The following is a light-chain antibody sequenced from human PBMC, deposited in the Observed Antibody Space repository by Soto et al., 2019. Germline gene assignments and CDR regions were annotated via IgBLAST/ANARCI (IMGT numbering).Light chain of an antibody. CDR2: GAS. Sequence: EIVMTQSPGTLSVSPGESATLSCRASQSISRNVAWYQQKPGQSPRLLIYGASIRATGTPDRFSGSGSGTEVTLTISTLQSEDFAVYFCQQYNTRHTFGGGTKVEIK. CDR3: QQYNTRHT. CDR1: QSISRN. V-gene: IGKV3-15*01. J-gene: IGKJ4*01.